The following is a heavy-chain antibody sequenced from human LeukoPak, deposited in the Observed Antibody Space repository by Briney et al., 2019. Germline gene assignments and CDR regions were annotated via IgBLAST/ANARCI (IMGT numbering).Heavy chain of an antibody. Sequence: ASVKVSCKASGYTFTGYYMHWVRQAPGQGLEWMGWINPNSGGTNYAQKFQGRVTMTRDTSISTAYMELSRLKASDSAMYYCARLPRPGNYYTYFDYWGQGTLVTVSS. V-gene: IGHV1-2*02. J-gene: IGHJ4*02. CDR3: ARLPRPGNYYTYFDY. CDR1: GYTFTGYY. D-gene: IGHD1-26*01. CDR2: INPNSGGT.